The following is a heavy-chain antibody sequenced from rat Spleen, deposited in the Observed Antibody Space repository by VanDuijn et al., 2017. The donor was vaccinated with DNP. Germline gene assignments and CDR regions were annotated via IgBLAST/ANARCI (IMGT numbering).Heavy chain of an antibody. CDR1: GFPFKNYW. V-gene: IGHV5-31*01. Sequence: EVQLVESGGGLVQPGRSLKLSCVASGFPFKNYWMTWIRQFPGKGLEWVASITTSGDSTSSPDSVKGRFTISRDNADHTLYLQMDSLRSEDTATYYCTTSILRVFDYWGQGVMVTVSS. J-gene: IGHJ2*01. CDR3: TTSILRVFDY. D-gene: IGHD1-6*01. CDR2: ITTSGDST.